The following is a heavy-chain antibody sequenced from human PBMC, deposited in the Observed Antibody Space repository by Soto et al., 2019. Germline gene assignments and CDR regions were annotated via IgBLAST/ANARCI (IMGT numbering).Heavy chain of an antibody. J-gene: IGHJ6*02. Sequence: SETLSLTCTVSGGSISSYYWSWIRQPPGKGLEWIGYIYYSGSTNYNPSLKSRVTISVDTSKNQFSLKLSPVTAADTAVYYCARSYCSGGSCYLLGYYGMDVWGQGTTVTV. CDR1: GGSISSYY. CDR3: ARSYCSGGSCYLLGYYGMDV. V-gene: IGHV4-59*01. D-gene: IGHD2-15*01. CDR2: IYYSGST.